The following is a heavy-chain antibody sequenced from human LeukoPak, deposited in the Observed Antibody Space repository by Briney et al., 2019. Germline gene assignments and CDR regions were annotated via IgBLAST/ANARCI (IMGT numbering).Heavy chain of an antibody. J-gene: IGHJ4*02. Sequence: SETLSLTCTVSGSSISSGGYYWGWIRQPPGKGLEWIGSIYYSGSTYYNPSLKSRVTISVDTSKSQFSLKLSSVTAADTAVYYCASPGGGPTKYWGQGTLVTASS. V-gene: IGHV4-39*01. CDR3: ASPGGGPTKY. CDR1: GSSISSGGYY. D-gene: IGHD3-16*01. CDR2: IYYSGST.